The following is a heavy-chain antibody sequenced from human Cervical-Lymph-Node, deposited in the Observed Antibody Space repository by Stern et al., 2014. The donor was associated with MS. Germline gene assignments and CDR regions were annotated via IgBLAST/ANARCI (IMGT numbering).Heavy chain of an antibody. V-gene: IGHV3-30-3*01. D-gene: IGHD3-3*02. CDR2: TSDDGDKN. CDR3: ARSAHSDY. Sequence: VQLLESGGGVVQPGRSLRLSCVASGFTFRNYAMHWVRQAPGKGLEWVAVTSDDGDKNYYADSVRGRFTVSRNKSKNTLYLQISSLRPDDTATYYCARSAHSDYWGQGSLVIVSS. CDR1: GFTFRNYA. J-gene: IGHJ4*02.